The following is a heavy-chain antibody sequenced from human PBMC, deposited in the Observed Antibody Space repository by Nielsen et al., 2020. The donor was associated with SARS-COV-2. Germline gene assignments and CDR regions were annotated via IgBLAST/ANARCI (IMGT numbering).Heavy chain of an antibody. CDR3: ARGEPEYFQH. J-gene: IGHJ1*01. D-gene: IGHD1-14*01. Sequence: ASVKVSCKASGYTFGNYGISWVRQAHGQGLEWMGWVSAYTGNTNYAQKVQGRVTMTTDTSTSTAYMELRSLRSDDTAVYFCARGEPEYFQHWGQGTLVTVSS. V-gene: IGHV1-18*04. CDR2: VSAYTGNT. CDR1: GYTFGNYG.